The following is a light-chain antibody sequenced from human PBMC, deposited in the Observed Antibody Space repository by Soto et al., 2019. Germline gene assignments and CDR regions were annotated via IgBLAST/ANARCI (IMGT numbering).Light chain of an antibody. CDR1: QSVNIW. Sequence: DIQMTQFPSALSASVGDRVTITCRASQSVNIWLAWYQQKPGKAPKLLISEASTVETGVPARFSGSGSGTQFTLTISSLQPDDLATYYCQQYNNFWTFGLWTKVQIK. V-gene: IGKV1-5*03. CDR2: EAS. CDR3: QQYNNFWT. J-gene: IGKJ1*01.